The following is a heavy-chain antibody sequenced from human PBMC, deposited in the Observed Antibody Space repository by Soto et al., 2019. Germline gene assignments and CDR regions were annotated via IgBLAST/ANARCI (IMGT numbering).Heavy chain of an antibody. CDR2: ISGSGGST. CDR3: AKAPTTKSGIAVAGLSVDQNDY. Sequence: GGSLRLSCAASGFTFSSYAMSWVRQAPGKGLEWVSAISGSGGSTYYADSVKGRFTISRDNSKNTLYLQMNSMRAEDTAVYYCAKAPTTKSGIAVAGLSVDQNDYWGQGTLVTVSS. V-gene: IGHV3-23*01. CDR1: GFTFSSYA. D-gene: IGHD6-19*01. J-gene: IGHJ4*02.